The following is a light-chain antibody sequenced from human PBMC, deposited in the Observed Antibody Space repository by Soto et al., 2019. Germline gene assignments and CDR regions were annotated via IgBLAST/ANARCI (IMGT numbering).Light chain of an antibody. J-gene: IGKJ1*01. CDR2: GAS. Sequence: EIVLTRSPGTLSLSPGERATLSCRASQSVSSSYLAWYQQKPGQAPRLLIYGASSRATGIPDRFSGSGSGTDFTLTISRLEPEDFAVYYCQQYGSLSWTFGQGTKVDIK. CDR1: QSVSSSY. V-gene: IGKV3-20*01. CDR3: QQYGSLSWT.